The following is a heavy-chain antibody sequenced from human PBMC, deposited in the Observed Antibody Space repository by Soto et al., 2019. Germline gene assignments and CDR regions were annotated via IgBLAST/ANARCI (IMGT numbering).Heavy chain of an antibody. Sequence: ASVKVSCKASGYTFTSYGISWVRQAPGQGLEWMGWISAYNGNTNYAQKHQGRVTMTTDTSTSTAYMELRSLRSDDTAVYYCARAANIYDSSGYDWFYFDYWGRG. V-gene: IGHV1-18*01. J-gene: IGHJ4*02. CDR2: ISAYNGNT. CDR3: ARAANIYDSSGYDWFYFDY. CDR1: GYTFTSYG. D-gene: IGHD3-22*01.